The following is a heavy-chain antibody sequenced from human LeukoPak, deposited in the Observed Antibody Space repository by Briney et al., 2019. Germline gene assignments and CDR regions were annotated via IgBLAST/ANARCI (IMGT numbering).Heavy chain of an antibody. CDR2: IYYSGST. Sequence: SETLSLTCTVSGASISSSGSYWGWIRQPPGKGLEWIGSIYYSGSTYYNPSLKSRVTISVDTSKNQFSLKLSSVTAADTAVYYCARGWELAAAGDWGQGTLVTVSS. CDR3: ARGWELAAAGD. D-gene: IGHD6-13*01. J-gene: IGHJ4*02. V-gene: IGHV4-39*07. CDR1: GASISSSGSY.